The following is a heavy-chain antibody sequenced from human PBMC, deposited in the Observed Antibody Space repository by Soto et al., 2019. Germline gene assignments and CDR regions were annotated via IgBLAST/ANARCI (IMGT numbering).Heavy chain of an antibody. CDR1: GFIFSNFA. Sequence: GGSLRLSCAASGFIFSNFAMSWVRQAPGKGLDWVSAISISGVSTYYADSVKGRFTISRDISKNTLYLQMNSLRAEDTVVYYCAKGQRWELPLDYWGQGALVTVSS. D-gene: IGHD1-26*01. CDR2: ISISGVST. V-gene: IGHV3-23*01. CDR3: AKGQRWELPLDY. J-gene: IGHJ4*02.